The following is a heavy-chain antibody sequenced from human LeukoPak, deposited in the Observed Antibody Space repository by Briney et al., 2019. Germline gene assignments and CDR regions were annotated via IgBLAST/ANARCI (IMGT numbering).Heavy chain of an antibody. CDR1: GGSFSGYY. D-gene: IGHD4-17*01. CDR3: ASVDYGDYDAFDI. J-gene: IGHJ3*02. V-gene: IGHV4-34*01. Sequence: SETLSLTCAVYGGSFSGYYWSWVRQPPGKGLEWIGEINHSGSTNYNPSLKSRVTISVDTSKNQFSLKLSSVTAADTAVYYCASVDYGDYDAFDIWGQGTMVTVSS. CDR2: INHSGST.